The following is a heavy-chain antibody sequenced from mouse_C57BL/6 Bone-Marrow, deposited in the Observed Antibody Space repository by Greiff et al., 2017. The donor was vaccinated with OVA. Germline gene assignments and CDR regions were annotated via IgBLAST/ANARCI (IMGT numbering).Heavy chain of an antibody. CDR2: IHPNSGST. CDR3: ARWPNLLLRYYYAMDY. CDR1: GYTFTSYW. J-gene: IGHJ4*01. Sequence: QVHVKQPGAELVKPGASVKLSCKASGYTFTSYWMHWVKQRPGQGLEWIGMIHPNSGSTNYNEKFKSKATLTVDKSSSTAYMQLSSLTSEDSAVYYCARWPNLLLRYYYAMDYWGQGTSVTVSS. V-gene: IGHV1-64*01. D-gene: IGHD1-1*01.